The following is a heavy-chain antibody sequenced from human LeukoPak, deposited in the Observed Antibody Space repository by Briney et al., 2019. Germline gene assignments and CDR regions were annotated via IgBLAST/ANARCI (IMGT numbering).Heavy chain of an antibody. D-gene: IGHD3-16*01. J-gene: IGHJ4*02. CDR3: AKDPWVAHGGGSAFDY. Sequence: GGSLRLSCAASGFTFDDDAMHCVRQAPGKGLEWVPGISWNSGSIGYADSVKGRFTISRDNAKNSLYLQMNSLRAEDTALYYCAKDPWVAHGGGSAFDYWGQGTLVTVSS. CDR2: ISWNSGSI. CDR1: GFTFDDDA. V-gene: IGHV3-9*01.